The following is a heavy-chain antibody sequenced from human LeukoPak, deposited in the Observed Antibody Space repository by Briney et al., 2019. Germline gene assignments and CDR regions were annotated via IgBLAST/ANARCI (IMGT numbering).Heavy chain of an antibody. Sequence: RGSLRLSCAASVFTFDDYGMSWVRQAPGKGLEWVSGINWVGGSTGYADSVRGRFTLSRDNAKNTLYLQMNSLRAEDTALYYCARVNIEAVAGKNYYYMDVWGKGTTVTVSS. CDR2: INWVGGST. CDR1: VFTFDDYG. V-gene: IGHV3-20*04. D-gene: IGHD6-19*01. J-gene: IGHJ6*03. CDR3: ARVNIEAVAGKNYYYMDV.